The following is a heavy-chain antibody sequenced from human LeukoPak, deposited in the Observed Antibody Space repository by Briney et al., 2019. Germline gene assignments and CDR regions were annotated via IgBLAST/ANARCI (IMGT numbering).Heavy chain of an antibody. V-gene: IGHV4-39*01. D-gene: IGHD6-6*01. CDR2: IYYSGST. CDR1: GGSISSSSYY. J-gene: IGHJ5*02. Sequence: SETLSLTCTVSGGSISSSSYYWGWSRQPPGKGLEWIGSIYYSGSTYYNPSLKSRVTISVDTSKSQFSLKLSSVTAADTAVYYCARPTYSSSSIWFDPWGQGTLVTVSS. CDR3: ARPTYSSSSIWFDP.